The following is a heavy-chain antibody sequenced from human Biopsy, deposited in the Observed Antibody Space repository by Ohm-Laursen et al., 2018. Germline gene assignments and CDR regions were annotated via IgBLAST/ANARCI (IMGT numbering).Heavy chain of an antibody. J-gene: IGHJ6*02. Sequence: SLRLSCAASGFTLSSYSMNWVRQTPGKGLEWVSTISSSSDNIYYVDSVKGRFTISRDNAKNSLYLQMNSLRAEDTALYYCARSRGSSGIATIYYYGMDVWGQGTTVTASS. D-gene: IGHD3-10*01. CDR2: ISSSSDNI. V-gene: IGHV3-21*01. CDR1: GFTLSSYS. CDR3: ARSRGSSGIATIYYYGMDV.